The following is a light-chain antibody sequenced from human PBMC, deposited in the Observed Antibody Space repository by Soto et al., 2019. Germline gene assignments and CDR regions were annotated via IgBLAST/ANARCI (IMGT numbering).Light chain of an antibody. V-gene: IGLV2-14*01. CDR3: SSFTSINTWV. CDR2: EVS. Sequence: QSALTQPASVSGSPGQSITTSCTGTSSDVGGYNYVSWYQQHPGKAPKLMIYEVSNRPSGVSNRFSGSKSGNTASLTISGLQAEDEADYYCSSFTSINTWVFGGGTKVTVL. CDR1: SSDVGGYNY. J-gene: IGLJ3*02.